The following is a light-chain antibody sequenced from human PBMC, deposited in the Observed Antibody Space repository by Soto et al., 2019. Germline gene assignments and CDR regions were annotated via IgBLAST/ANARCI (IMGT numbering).Light chain of an antibody. V-gene: IGKV1-27*01. CDR1: QDISYY. CDR2: GAS. CDR3: QQYKDWPTT. Sequence: DIQMTQSPSSLSASVGDRVTITCRANQDISYYLAWYQQKQGKVPKLLIYGASTLQSGVPSRFSGSGAGTDFTLTITSLQSEDFGVYFCQQYKDWPTTFGQGTKVDI. J-gene: IGKJ1*01.